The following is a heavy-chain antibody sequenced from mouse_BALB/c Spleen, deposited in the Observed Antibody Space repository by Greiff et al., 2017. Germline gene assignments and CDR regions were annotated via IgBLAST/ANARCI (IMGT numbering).Heavy chain of an antibody. CDR3: ALDKSPLAY. CDR1: GFNIKDTY. J-gene: IGHJ3*01. V-gene: IGHV14-3*02. Sequence: VQLQQSGAELVKPGASVKLSCTASGFNIKDTYMHWVKQRPEQGLEWIGRIDPANGNTKYDPKFQGKATITADTSSNTAYLQLSSLTSEDTAVYYGALDKSPLAYWGQGTLVTVSA. CDR2: IDPANGNT.